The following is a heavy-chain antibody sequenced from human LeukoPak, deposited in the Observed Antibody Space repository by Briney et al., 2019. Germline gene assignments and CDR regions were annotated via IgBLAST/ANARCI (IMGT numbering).Heavy chain of an antibody. V-gene: IGHV3-30*18. Sequence: GGSLRLSCAASGFTFSSYGMHWVRQAPGKGLEWVAVISYDGSNKYYADSVKGRFTISRDNSKNTLYLQMNSLRAEDTAVYYCAKDEGDDDYLDYWGQGTLVTVSS. CDR2: ISYDGSNK. J-gene: IGHJ4*02. CDR1: GFTFSSYG. CDR3: AKDEGDDDYLDY. D-gene: IGHD2-21*02.